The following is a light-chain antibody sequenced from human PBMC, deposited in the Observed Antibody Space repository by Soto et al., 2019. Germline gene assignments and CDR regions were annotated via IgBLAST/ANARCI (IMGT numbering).Light chain of an antibody. J-gene: IGLJ2*01. CDR2: EVS. CDR3: SSYRSSSTLDVV. Sequence: QSALTQPASVSGSPGQSITISCTGTDSDVGGYNYVSWYQHHPGKAPKLMIYEVSNRPSGVSNRFSGSKSGNTASLTISGLQAEDEADYYCSSYRSSSTLDVVLGGGTQLTVL. V-gene: IGLV2-14*01. CDR1: DSDVGGYNY.